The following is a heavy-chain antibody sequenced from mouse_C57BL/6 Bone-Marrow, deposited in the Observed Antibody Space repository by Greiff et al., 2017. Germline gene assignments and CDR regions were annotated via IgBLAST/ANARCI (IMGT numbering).Heavy chain of an antibody. CDR3: ARSHYGNYGAMDY. D-gene: IGHD2-1*01. J-gene: IGHJ4*01. Sequence: VQLQQPGAELVKPGASVKLSCKASGYTFTSYWMHWVKQRPGQGLEWIGMIHPNSGSTNYNEKFKSKATLTVDKSSSTAYMQLSSLTSEDSAVYYCARSHYGNYGAMDYWGQGTSVTVSS. V-gene: IGHV1-64*01. CDR1: GYTFTSYW. CDR2: IHPNSGST.